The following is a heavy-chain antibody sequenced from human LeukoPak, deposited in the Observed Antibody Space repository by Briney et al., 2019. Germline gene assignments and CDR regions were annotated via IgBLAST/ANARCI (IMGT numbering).Heavy chain of an antibody. CDR1: GITFSDIW. V-gene: IGHV3-7*01. D-gene: IGHD3-10*01. CDR2: IKQDGSDK. CDR3: ARIYHYYDSGSYMFDY. J-gene: IGHJ4*02. Sequence: GGSLRLSCAVSGITFSDIWVSWVRQAPGKGLEWVANIKQDGSDKYYVDSVKGRFTISRDNAKNSLYLQMNTLRGEDTAVYYCARIYHYYDSGSYMFDYWGQGTLVTVSS.